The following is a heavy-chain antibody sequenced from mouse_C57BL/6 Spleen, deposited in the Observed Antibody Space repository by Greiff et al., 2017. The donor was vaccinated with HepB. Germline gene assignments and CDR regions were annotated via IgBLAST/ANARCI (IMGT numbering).Heavy chain of an antibody. CDR2: IDPSDSET. J-gene: IGHJ3*01. Sequence: QVHVKQPGAELVRPGSSVKLSCKASGYTFTSYWMHWVKQRPIQGLEWIGNIDPSDSETHYNQKFKDKATLTVDKSSSTAYMQLSSLTSEDSAVYYCASGPIYYGYDGLAYWGQGTLVTVSA. CDR3: ASGPIYYGYDGLAY. V-gene: IGHV1-52*01. CDR1: GYTFTSYW. D-gene: IGHD2-2*01.